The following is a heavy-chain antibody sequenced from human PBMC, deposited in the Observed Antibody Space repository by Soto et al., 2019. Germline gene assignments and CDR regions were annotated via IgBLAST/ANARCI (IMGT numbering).Heavy chain of an antibody. CDR3: AQYYCTSDNCHRGYWFEP. Sequence: EAGPTLVNPTQTLTMTCTVSGFSLTTSEMRVSWIRQPPGKALEWLARIDWNDDKFYSTSLKTRLTISKDNSKNQVVLTMTNMEPVDTATYYCAQYYCTSDNCHRGYWFEPWGQGTLVTVTS. V-gene: IGHV2-70*04. D-gene: IGHD2-8*02. J-gene: IGHJ5*02. CDR1: GFSLTTSEMR. CDR2: IDWNDDK.